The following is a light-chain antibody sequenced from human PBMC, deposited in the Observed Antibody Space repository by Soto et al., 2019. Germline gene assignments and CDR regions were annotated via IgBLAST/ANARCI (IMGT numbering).Light chain of an antibody. CDR1: QSVGTY. Sequence: EIVMTQSPATLSVSPGERATLSCKASQSVGTYLAWYQQKPGQAPRLLIYGASTRATGVPARFSGGGSGTEFTLTISSLQSEDFEFYHYQQYDNLPPWTFGQGTKVEIK. V-gene: IGKV3-15*01. CDR2: GAS. J-gene: IGKJ1*01. CDR3: QQYDNLPPWT.